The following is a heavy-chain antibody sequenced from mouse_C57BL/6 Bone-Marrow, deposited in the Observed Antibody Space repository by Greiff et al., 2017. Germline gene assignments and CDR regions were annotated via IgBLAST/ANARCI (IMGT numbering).Heavy chain of an antibody. J-gene: IGHJ3*01. CDR1: GFSLTSYG. Sequence: VKLVESGPGLVQPSQSLSITCTVSGFSLTSYGVHWVRQSPGKGLEWLGVIWSGGSTDYNAAFISRLSISKDNSKSQVFFKMNSLQADDTAIDYCARMGYSSPFAYWGQGTLVTVSA. D-gene: IGHD2-5*01. V-gene: IGHV2-2*01. CDR3: ARMGYSSPFAY. CDR2: IWSGGST.